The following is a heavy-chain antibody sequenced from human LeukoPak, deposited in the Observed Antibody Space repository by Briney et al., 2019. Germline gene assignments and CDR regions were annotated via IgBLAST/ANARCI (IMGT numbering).Heavy chain of an antibody. Sequence: SETLSLTCTVSGGSISSYYWSWIRQPPGKGLEYIGYIYYSGYTNYNPSLKSRVTISVDTSKNQFSLKLSSVTAADTAVYYCARDLGIAARPDYWGQGTLVTVSS. D-gene: IGHD6-6*01. CDR3: ARDLGIAARPDY. CDR2: IYYSGYT. V-gene: IGHV4-59*12. CDR1: GGSISSYY. J-gene: IGHJ4*02.